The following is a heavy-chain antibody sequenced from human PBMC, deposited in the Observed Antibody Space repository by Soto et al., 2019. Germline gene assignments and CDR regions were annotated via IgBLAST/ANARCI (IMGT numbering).Heavy chain of an antibody. CDR2: IIPIFGTT. Sequence: QVQLVQSGAEVRKPGSSVKVSCKASGGTFSSYIISWVRQAPGQGLEWMGEIIPIFGTTNYAQKFQGRVTVTADESTRTAYMELSSLRSEDTAVYYCARDRVLPGATPHWFAPLGQGTLVTVSS. CDR1: GGTFSSYI. CDR3: ARDRVLPGATPHWFAP. V-gene: IGHV1-69*01. J-gene: IGHJ5*02. D-gene: IGHD2-2*01.